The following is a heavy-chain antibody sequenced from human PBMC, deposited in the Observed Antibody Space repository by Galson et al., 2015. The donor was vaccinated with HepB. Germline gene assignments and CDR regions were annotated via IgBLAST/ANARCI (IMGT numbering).Heavy chain of an antibody. J-gene: IGHJ6*02. Sequence: SVKVSCKASGYSFTSYAMNWVRQAPGQGLEWMGWINTNTGNPTYAQGLTGRFVFSLDTSASTAYLQISSLKAEDTAVYYCAREAGDYGMDVWGQGTTVTVSS. CDR1: GYSFTSYA. D-gene: IGHD6-19*01. CDR2: INTNTGNP. CDR3: AREAGDYGMDV. V-gene: IGHV7-4-1*02.